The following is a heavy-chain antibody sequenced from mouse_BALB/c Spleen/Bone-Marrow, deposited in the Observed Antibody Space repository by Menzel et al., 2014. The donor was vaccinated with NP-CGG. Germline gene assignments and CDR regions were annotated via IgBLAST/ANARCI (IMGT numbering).Heavy chain of an antibody. V-gene: IGHV2-9*02. CDR3: ARDGLYGNYAMDY. D-gene: IGHD2-1*01. Sequence: QVQPQQSGPGLVAPSQSLSITCTASGFSLTSYGVHWVCQPPGKGLEWLGGIWAGGSTNYNSALMSRLSISKDNSKSQVFLKMNSLQSDDTAMYYCARDGLYGNYAMDYWGQGTSVSVSS. CDR2: IWAGGST. CDR1: GFSLTSYG. J-gene: IGHJ4*01.